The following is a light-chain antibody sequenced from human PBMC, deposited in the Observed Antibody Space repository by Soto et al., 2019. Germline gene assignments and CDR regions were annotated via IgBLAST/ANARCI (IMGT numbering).Light chain of an antibody. Sequence: EIVLTQSPATLSLSPGERATLSCRASQSINKYLAWYQQKPGQAPRLLIYETSNRATGTPARFSGSGSGTDFTLTISSLEPEDFAVYYCQQRREFYTFGQGTKLDIK. CDR2: ETS. V-gene: IGKV3-11*01. CDR1: QSINKY. CDR3: QQRREFYT. J-gene: IGKJ2*01.